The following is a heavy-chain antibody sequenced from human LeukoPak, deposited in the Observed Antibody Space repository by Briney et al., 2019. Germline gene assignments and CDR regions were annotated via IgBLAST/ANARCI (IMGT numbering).Heavy chain of an antibody. Sequence: PGGSLRLSCAASGFTFSSYEMNWVRQAPGKGLEWVSYISSTSDTIYYGDSVRGLFAISRDNAKNSLYLQMNSLRVEDTAVYYCARGLDGNSIWYFDLWGRGTLVTVSS. CDR2: ISSTSDTI. CDR1: GFTFSSYE. CDR3: ARGLDGNSIWYFDL. V-gene: IGHV3-48*03. D-gene: IGHD4-23*01. J-gene: IGHJ2*01.